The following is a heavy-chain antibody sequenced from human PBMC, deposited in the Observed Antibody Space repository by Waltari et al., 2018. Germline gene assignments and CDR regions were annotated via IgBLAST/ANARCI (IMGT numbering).Heavy chain of an antibody. CDR1: GFTFPTYA. V-gene: IGHV3-23*04. Sequence: EVQLVESGGGLVQPGGSLRLSCAASGFTFPTYAMNGVRQAPGKGLECGSTITGSGGSTYYPDSVKGRFTISRDNSKNTLYLQMNSLRAEDTAVYYCAKDLYRSGSMDVWGQGTTVTVSS. J-gene: IGHJ6*02. D-gene: IGHD6-25*01. CDR3: AKDLYRSGSMDV. CDR2: ITGSGGST.